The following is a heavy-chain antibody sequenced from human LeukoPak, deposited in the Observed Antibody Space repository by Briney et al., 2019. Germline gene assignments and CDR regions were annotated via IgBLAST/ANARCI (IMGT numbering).Heavy chain of an antibody. CDR1: GGTFSSYA. CDR3: ARGVTRGYSPSLY. J-gene: IGHJ4*02. V-gene: IGHV1-69*13. Sequence: SVKVSCQASGGTFSSYAISWVRPAPGQGLEWMGGIIPIFGTANYAQKFQGRVTITADESTSTAYMELSSLRSEDTAVYYCARGVTRGYSPSLYWGQGTLVTVSS. D-gene: IGHD5-18*01. CDR2: IIPIFGTA.